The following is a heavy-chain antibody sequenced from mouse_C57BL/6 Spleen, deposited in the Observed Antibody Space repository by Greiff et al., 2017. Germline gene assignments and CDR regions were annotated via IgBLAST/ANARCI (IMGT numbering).Heavy chain of an antibody. CDR2: IWSGGST. CDR1: GFSLTSYG. Sequence: VMLVEPGPGLVQPSQSLSMTCTVSGFSLTSYGVHWVRQSPGQGLEWLGVIWSGGSTDYNAAIMSRLNITKDNSKSQVFFKMNSLQADDTAIYYCAKDGLYDGYHYYAMDYWGQGTSVTVSS. V-gene: IGHV2-5*01. CDR3: AKDGLYDGYHYYAMDY. J-gene: IGHJ4*01. D-gene: IGHD2-3*01.